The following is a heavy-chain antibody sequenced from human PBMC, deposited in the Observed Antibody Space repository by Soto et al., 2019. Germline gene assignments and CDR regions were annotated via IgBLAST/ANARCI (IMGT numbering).Heavy chain of an antibody. Sequence: PSQTLSLTCAISGDSVSSNSAAWNWIRQSPSRGLEWLGRTYYRSKWYNDYAVSVKSRITISPDTSKNQFSLQLNSVTPEDTAVYYCATIRFLEWLPLDYYGMDVWGQGTTVTAP. CDR1: GDSVSSNSAA. J-gene: IGHJ6*02. CDR2: TYYRSKWYN. CDR3: ATIRFLEWLPLDYYGMDV. D-gene: IGHD3-3*01. V-gene: IGHV6-1*01.